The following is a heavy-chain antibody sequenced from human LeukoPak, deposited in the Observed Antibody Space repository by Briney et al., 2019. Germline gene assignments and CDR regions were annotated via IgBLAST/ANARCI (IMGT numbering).Heavy chain of an antibody. V-gene: IGHV1-69*04. Sequence: SVKVSCKASGGTFSSYAISWVRQAPGQRLEWMGRIIPIFGIANYAQKFQGRVTITADKSTSTAYMELSSLRSEDTAVYYCARQDGYNLRGIGPIDPWGQGTLVTVSS. CDR1: GGTFSSYA. J-gene: IGHJ5*02. CDR2: IIPIFGIA. CDR3: ARQDGYNLRGIGPIDP. D-gene: IGHD5-24*01.